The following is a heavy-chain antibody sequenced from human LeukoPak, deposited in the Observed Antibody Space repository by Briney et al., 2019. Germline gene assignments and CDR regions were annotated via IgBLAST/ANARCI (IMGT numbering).Heavy chain of an antibody. D-gene: IGHD2-15*01. Sequence: SETLSLTCTVSGGSISSYYWNWIRQPPGKGLEWIGYIYYSGSTNYNPSLKSRVTISVDTSKNQFSLKLSSVTAADTAVYYCARDPGYCSGGSCYPLFDYWGQGTLVTVSS. CDR1: GGSISSYY. V-gene: IGHV4-59*01. J-gene: IGHJ4*02. CDR3: ARDPGYCSGGSCYPLFDY. CDR2: IYYSGST.